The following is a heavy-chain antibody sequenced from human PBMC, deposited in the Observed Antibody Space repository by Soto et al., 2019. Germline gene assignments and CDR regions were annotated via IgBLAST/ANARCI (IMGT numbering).Heavy chain of an antibody. CDR2: SDAADGET. CDR1: GYNLNDLS. J-gene: IGHJ4*02. V-gene: IGHV1-24*01. Sequence: QVQLVQSGAEVKKPGASVKVSCKVSGYNLNDLSIHWVRRAPGKGLEWVRGSDAADGETIYAQKFKGRVTMTEATSTHTAYMELSSLKSEDTAVYYCARVIVSTIPLDYWGQGTLVTVSS. CDR3: ARVIVSTIPLDY. D-gene: IGHD5-12*01.